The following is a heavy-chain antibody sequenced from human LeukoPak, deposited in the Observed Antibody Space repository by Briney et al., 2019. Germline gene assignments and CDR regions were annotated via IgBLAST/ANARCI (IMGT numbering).Heavy chain of an antibody. J-gene: IGHJ6*02. V-gene: IGHV3-9*01. CDR1: GFTFDDYA. D-gene: IGHD3-10*01. Sequence: GGSLRLSCAASGFTFDDYAMHWVRQAPGKGLEWVSGISWNSGSIDYADSVKGRFTISRDNAKNSLYLQMNSLRAEDTALYYCAKDIGYGSGTSYGMDVWGQGTTVTVSS. CDR2: ISWNSGSI. CDR3: AKDIGYGSGTSYGMDV.